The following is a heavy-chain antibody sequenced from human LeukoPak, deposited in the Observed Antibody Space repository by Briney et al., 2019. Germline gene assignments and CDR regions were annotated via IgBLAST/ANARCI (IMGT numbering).Heavy chain of an antibody. CDR3: ARATPRIEGVDY. CDR1: GFTFSNYW. J-gene: IGHJ4*02. V-gene: IGHV3-74*01. CDR2: INTDGSST. Sequence: GGSLRLSCAASGFTFSNYWMHWVRQGPGKGLVWVSLINTDGSSTTYADSVKGRFTISRDNAKNTLYLQMNSLRAEDTAVYYCARATPRIEGVDYWGQGTLVTVSS. D-gene: IGHD3-16*01.